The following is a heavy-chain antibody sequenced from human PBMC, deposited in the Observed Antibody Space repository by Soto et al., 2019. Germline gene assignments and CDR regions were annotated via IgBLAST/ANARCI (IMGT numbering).Heavy chain of an antibody. CDR1: GGSISSSSYY. CDR2: IYYSGST. D-gene: IGHD3-3*01. V-gene: IGHV4-61*05. J-gene: IGHJ4*02. CDR3: ARGGWRHIDY. Sequence: SETLSLTCTVSGGSISSSSYYWGWIRQPPGKGLEWIGYIYYSGSTNYKHSLKGRVTISVDTSKNQFSMKMSSVTAADTAVYYCARGGWRHIDYWGQGTLVTVSS.